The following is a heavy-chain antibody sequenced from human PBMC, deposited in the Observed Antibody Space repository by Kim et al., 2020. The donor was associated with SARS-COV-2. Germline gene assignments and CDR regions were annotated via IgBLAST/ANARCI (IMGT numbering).Heavy chain of an antibody. CDR2: ISGSGDST. Sequence: GGSLRLFCAGSGFTFDSYAIHWVRLAPGKGLEWVSTISGSGDSTYYSDAAEGRFSISRDNSENTVLLHMISLRVDDTAISYFGTGAAASHPDYWYLYVWG. J-gene: IGHJ2*01. D-gene: IGHD6-13*01. V-gene: IGHV3-23*01. CDR3: GTGAAASHPDYWYLYV. CDR1: GFTFDSYA.